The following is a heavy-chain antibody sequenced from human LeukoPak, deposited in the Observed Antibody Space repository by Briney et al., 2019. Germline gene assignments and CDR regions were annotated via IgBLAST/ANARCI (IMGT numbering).Heavy chain of an antibody. V-gene: IGHV4-34*01. J-gene: IGHJ4*02. Sequence: SETLSLTCAVYGGSFSGYYWSWIRQPPGKGLERIGEINHSGSTNYNPSLKSRVTISVDTSKNQFSLKLSSVTAADTAVYYCARRRIAARPLDYWGQGTLVTVSS. CDR3: ARRRIAARPLDY. CDR2: INHSGST. CDR1: GGSFSGYY. D-gene: IGHD6-6*01.